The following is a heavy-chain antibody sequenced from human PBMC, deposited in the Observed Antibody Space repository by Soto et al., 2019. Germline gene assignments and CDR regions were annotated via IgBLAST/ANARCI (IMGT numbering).Heavy chain of an antibody. Sequence: SETLSLTCTVSGGSISSSSYYWGWIRQPPGKGLEWIGNIYHSGSTYYNPSLESRVTISVDRSKNQFSLKLSSVTAADTAVYYCARSTREDYYYGMDVWGQGTTVTVSS. V-gene: IGHV4-39*07. D-gene: IGHD4-17*01. J-gene: IGHJ6*02. CDR3: ARSTREDYYYGMDV. CDR1: GGSISSSSYY. CDR2: IYHSGST.